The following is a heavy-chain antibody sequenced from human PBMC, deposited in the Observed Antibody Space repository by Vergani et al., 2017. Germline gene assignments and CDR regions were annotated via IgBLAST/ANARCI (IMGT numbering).Heavy chain of an antibody. CDR2: INPNSGGT. V-gene: IGHV1-2*04. Sequence: QVQLVQSGAEVKKPGASVKVSCKASGYTFTGYYMHWVRQAPGQGLEWMGWINPNSGGTNYAQKFQGWVTMTRDTSISPAYMELSRLRSDDTAVYYCARGLPKQLARSGFDYWGQGTLVTVSS. CDR3: ARGLPKQLARSGFDY. CDR1: GYTFTGYY. J-gene: IGHJ4*02. D-gene: IGHD6-6*01.